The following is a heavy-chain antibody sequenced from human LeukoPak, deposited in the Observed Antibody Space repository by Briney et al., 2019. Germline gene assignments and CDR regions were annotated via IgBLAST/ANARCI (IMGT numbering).Heavy chain of an antibody. CDR1: GLTFNRYS. CDR2: ISSSTSTI. Sequence: GGSLRLSCAASGLTFNRYSMDWVRQVPGKGLEWVSYISSSTSTIYYADSVKGRFTISRDNAKNSLYLQMNNLRAEDTAVYYCAREPWYNWNDGIATAFDIWGQGTMVTVSS. CDR3: AREPWYNWNDGIATAFDI. D-gene: IGHD1-20*01. J-gene: IGHJ3*02. V-gene: IGHV3-48*01.